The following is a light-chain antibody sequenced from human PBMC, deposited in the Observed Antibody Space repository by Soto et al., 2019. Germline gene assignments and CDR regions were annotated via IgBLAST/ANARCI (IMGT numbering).Light chain of an antibody. J-gene: IGKJ1*01. CDR2: DAS. CDR1: QSIGIY. Sequence: EIVLTQSPATLSFSPGERATLSCRASQSIGIYLAWYQQKPGQAPRLLIYDASNKATGIPARFRGSGSGTDFTLTISSLEPEDFAFYYCQQRNDWPWTFGQGTQVEIK. V-gene: IGKV3-11*01. CDR3: QQRNDWPWT.